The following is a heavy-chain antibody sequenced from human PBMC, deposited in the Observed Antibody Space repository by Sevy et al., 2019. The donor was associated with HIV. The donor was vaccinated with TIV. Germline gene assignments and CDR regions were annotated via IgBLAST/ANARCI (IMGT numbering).Heavy chain of an antibody. CDR2: ITPFFRTA. D-gene: IGHD3-16*01. Sequence: ASVKVSCKTSGGTFDTYSISWLRQAPGQGLEWMGGITPFFRTANYAQKFQGRVTITADESTGTAYMDLSSLRSVDSAVYYCARDRDIAFGGGDAFDIWGQGTMVTVSS. CDR3: ARDRDIAFGGGDAFDI. J-gene: IGHJ3*02. CDR1: GGTFDTYS. V-gene: IGHV1-69*13.